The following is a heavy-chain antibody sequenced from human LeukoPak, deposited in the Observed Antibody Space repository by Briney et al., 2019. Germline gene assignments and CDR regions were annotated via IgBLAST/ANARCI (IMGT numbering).Heavy chain of an antibody. J-gene: IGHJ4*02. CDR3: VRESGDGSGSYDY. CDR1: AYTFTIYC. Sequence: ASVKVSCKASAYTFTIYCRYWVRQAPGQGLDWMGRINPNSGGTNYAQKFQGRVTMIRDTSITTAYMELSKVTSDDTALYYCVRESGDGSGSYDYWGQGTLVTVSS. V-gene: IGHV1-2*06. D-gene: IGHD3-10*01. CDR2: INPNSGGT.